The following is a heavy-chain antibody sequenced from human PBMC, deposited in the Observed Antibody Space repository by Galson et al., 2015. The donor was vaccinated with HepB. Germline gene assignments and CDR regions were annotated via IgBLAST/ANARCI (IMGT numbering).Heavy chain of an antibody. J-gene: IGHJ4*02. V-gene: IGHV3-30*18. Sequence: SLRLSCAASGFTFSSYGMRWVRQAPGKGLEWVAVISYDGSNKYYADSVKGRFTISRDNSKNTLYLQMNSLRAEDTAVYYCAKRMYSSSWYSGFDYWGQGTLVTVSS. CDR3: AKRMYSSSWYSGFDY. CDR2: ISYDGSNK. CDR1: GFTFSSYG. D-gene: IGHD6-13*01.